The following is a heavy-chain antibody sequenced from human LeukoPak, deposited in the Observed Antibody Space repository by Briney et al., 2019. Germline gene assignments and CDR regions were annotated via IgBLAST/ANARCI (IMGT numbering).Heavy chain of an antibody. CDR3: ARVRGSGYFPFDY. D-gene: IGHD3-3*01. CDR2: ISGSGGST. CDR1: GFTFSSYA. J-gene: IGHJ4*02. Sequence: GGSLRLSCAASGFTFSSYAMTWVRQAPGKGLEWVSAISGSGGSTYYADSVKGRFTISRDNARNSLYLQMNSLRVEDTAVYYCARVRGSGYFPFDYWGQGTLVTVSS. V-gene: IGHV3-23*01.